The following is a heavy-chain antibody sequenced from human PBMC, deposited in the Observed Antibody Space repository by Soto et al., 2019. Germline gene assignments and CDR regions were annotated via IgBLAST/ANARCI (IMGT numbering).Heavy chain of an antibody. Sequence: PGGSLRLSCAASGFTFSSYWMSWVRQAPGKGLEWVSSITHSGTYVYYADSVKGRFTISRDSASNSLFLQMTSLRAEDTAVYHCARARGNDWYSDYWGQGTLVTVS. J-gene: IGHJ4*02. V-gene: IGHV3-21*01. D-gene: IGHD5-12*01. CDR2: ITHSGTYV. CDR3: ARARGNDWYSDY. CDR1: GFTFSSYW.